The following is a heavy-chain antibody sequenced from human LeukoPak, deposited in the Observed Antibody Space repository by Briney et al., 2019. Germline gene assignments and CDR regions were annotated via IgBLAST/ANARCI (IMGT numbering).Heavy chain of an antibody. CDR2: INTNTGNP. CDR3: AREGGIHYYGSGSYYKTPWAFDI. CDR1: GYTFTSYA. V-gene: IGHV7-4-1*02. D-gene: IGHD3-10*01. Sequence: ASVKVSCKASGYTFTSYAMNWVRQAPGQGLEWMGWINTNTGNPTYAQGFTGRFVFSLDTSVSTAYLRISSLKAEDTAVYYCAREGGIHYYGSGSYYKTPWAFDIWGQGTMVTVSS. J-gene: IGHJ3*02.